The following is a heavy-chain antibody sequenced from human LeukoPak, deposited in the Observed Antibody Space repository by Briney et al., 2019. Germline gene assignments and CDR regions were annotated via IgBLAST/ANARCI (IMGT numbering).Heavy chain of an antibody. CDR1: GFTFSSYA. CDR3: ARGSTVTTASIGY. CDR2: ISGSGGST. D-gene: IGHD4-17*01. Sequence: GGSLRLSCAASGFTFSSYAMSWVRQAPGKGLEWVSAISGSGGSTYYADSVKGRFTISRDNSKNTLYLQMNSLRAEDTAVYYCARGSTVTTASIGYWGQGTLVTVSS. J-gene: IGHJ4*02. V-gene: IGHV3-23*01.